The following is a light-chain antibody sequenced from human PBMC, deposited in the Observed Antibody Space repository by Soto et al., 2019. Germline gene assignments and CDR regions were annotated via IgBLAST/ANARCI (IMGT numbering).Light chain of an antibody. J-gene: IGKJ2*01. Sequence: VLTQSPGTLSLSPGERATLSCRASQTVSSYLVWYQQKPGQAPRLLIYGASSRASGIPDRFSGSGSGTDFTLTINGLGPEDSAVYYCQQFDTSPYTFVQGTKLEIK. V-gene: IGKV3-20*01. CDR2: GAS. CDR1: QTVSSY. CDR3: QQFDTSPYT.